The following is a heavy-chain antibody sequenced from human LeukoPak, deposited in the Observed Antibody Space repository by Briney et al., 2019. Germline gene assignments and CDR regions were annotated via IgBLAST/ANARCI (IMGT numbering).Heavy chain of an antibody. D-gene: IGHD2-2*03. CDR2: IYYSGST. J-gene: IGHJ2*01. Sequence: PSETLSLTCTVSGGSLSSYYWSWIRQPPGKGLEWIGYIYYSGSTNYNPSLKSRVTISVDTSKNQFSLKLSSVTAADTAVYYCARGGYCSSTSCSSRETYWYFDLWGRGTLVTVSS. CDR1: GGSLSSYY. CDR3: ARGGYCSSTSCSSRETYWYFDL. V-gene: IGHV4-59*01.